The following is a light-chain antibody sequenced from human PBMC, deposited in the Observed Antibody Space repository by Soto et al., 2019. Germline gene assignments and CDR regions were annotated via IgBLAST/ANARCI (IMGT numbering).Light chain of an antibody. CDR2: DDS. CDR1: NIGRKS. CDR3: HVWDSSTGHHI. Sequence: SYGLTQPPSVSVAPGQTARIACGGNNIGRKSVHWDQQKPGRAPVEVVYDDSDRPPGIPERFSGANSGDTATLTISRVEAGDEADYYCHVWDSSTGHHIFGTGTKVTVL. V-gene: IGLV3-21*02. J-gene: IGLJ1*01.